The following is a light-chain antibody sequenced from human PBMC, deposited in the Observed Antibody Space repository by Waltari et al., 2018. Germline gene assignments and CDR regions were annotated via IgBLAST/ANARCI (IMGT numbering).Light chain of an antibody. CDR1: SSNIGSNP. V-gene: IGLV1-44*01. J-gene: IGLJ2*01. Sequence: QSVLIQPPSASGAPGQRVTISCSGSSSNIGSNPVNWYRHLPGTAPKLLIHSNTLRPSGVPDRFSGSKPGTSASLAISGLQSEDEAVYYCATWDDDSLYVLFGGGTKLTVL. CDR3: ATWDDDSLYVL. CDR2: SNT.